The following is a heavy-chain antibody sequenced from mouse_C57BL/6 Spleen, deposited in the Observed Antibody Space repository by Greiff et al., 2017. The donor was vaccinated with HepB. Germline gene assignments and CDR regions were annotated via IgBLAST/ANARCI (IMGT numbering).Heavy chain of an antibody. V-gene: IGHV1-64*01. D-gene: IGHD2-4*01. J-gene: IGHJ3*01. CDR1: GYTFTSYW. CDR3: ARSDYGFAY. CDR2: IHPNSGST. Sequence: VQLQQPGAELVKPGASVKLSCKASGYTFTSYWMHWVKQRPGQGLEWIGMIHPNSGSTNYNEKFKSKATLTVDNSSSTAYMQLGSLTSEDSAVYYCARSDYGFAYWGQGTLVTVSA.